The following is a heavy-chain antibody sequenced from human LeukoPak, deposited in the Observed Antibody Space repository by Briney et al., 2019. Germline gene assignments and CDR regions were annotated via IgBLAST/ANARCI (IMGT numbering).Heavy chain of an antibody. D-gene: IGHD5-18*01. J-gene: IGHJ4*02. CDR2: IGISSGNT. CDR1: GFPFIEYS. Sequence: GGSLRLSCTATGFPFIEYSMNWVRQAPGKGLEWISYIGISSGNTKYADSVKGRFTISADNAKNSLYLQMNSLRVEDTAVYYCARDHNYAFDNWGQGTLVSVSS. V-gene: IGHV3-48*04. CDR3: ARDHNYAFDN.